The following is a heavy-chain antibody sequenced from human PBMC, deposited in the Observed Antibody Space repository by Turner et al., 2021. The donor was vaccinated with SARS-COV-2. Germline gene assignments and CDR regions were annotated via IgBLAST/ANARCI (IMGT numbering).Heavy chain of an antibody. V-gene: IGHV3-53*01. Sequence: EVQLVESGGGLIQPGGSLRLSCAASWVTVSSNYMSWVRQAPGKGLEWVSVIYSGGRTYYADSVKGRFTISRDNSKNTLYLQMNSLRAEDTAVYYCTRDLMEVGGMDVWGQGTTVTVSS. CDR2: IYSGGRT. CDR1: WVTVSSNY. CDR3: TRDLMEVGGMDV. D-gene: IGHD3-3*01. J-gene: IGHJ6*02.